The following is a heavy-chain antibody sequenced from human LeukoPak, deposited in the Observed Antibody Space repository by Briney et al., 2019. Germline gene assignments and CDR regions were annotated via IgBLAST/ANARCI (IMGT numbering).Heavy chain of an antibody. CDR3: ARGITLVRGASNWFDP. CDR2: IIPILGIA. D-gene: IGHD3-10*01. J-gene: IGHJ5*02. V-gene: IGHV1-69*04. Sequence: SVKFSSKASGGTSSSYAISWGRQAPGQGLQWMGRIIPILGIANYAQKFQGRVTITADKSTSTAYMELSSLRSEDTAVYYCARGITLVRGASNWFDPWGQGTLVTVSS. CDR1: GGTSSSYA.